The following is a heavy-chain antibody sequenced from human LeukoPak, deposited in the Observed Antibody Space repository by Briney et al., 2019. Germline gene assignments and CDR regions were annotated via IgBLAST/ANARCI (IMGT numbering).Heavy chain of an antibody. J-gene: IGHJ3*02. V-gene: IGHV4-59*12. CDR2: IYYSGST. D-gene: IGHD1-26*01. CDR1: GGSISSYY. Sequence: SSETLSLTCTVSGGSISSYYWSWIRQPPGKGLEWIGYIYYSGSTNYNPSLRSRVTISVDTSKNQFSLKPSSVTAADTAVYYCARVGAHAFDIWGQGTMVTVSS. CDR3: ARVGAHAFDI.